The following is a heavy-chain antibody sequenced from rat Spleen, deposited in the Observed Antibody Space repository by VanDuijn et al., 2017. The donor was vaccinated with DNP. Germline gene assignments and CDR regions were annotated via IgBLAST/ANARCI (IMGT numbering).Heavy chain of an antibody. D-gene: IGHD4-4*01. CDR2: ISSGGNT. V-gene: IGHV2-6*01. CDR3: ARGVIVAPLFAY. CDR1: GFSLTSYT. J-gene: IGHJ3*01. Sequence: QVQLKESGPGLVQPSQTLSLTCTVSGFSLTSYTVSWVRQPPGKGLEWIAGISSGGNTYYNSALKSRLSISRDTSKSQVFLKMNSLQTEDTAMFFCARGVIVAPLFAYWGPGTLVTVSS.